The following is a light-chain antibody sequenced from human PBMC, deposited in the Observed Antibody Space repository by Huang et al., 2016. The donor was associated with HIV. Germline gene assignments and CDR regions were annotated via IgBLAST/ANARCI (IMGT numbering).Light chain of an antibody. CDR3: QQSDVVPWT. V-gene: IGKV1-12*02. J-gene: IGKJ1*01. CDR1: QGISIW. Sequence: DTQLTQSPFSISASVGDRVTITCRARQGISIWLAWYQQKPGEAPQLLIYRASILQSGVPSRFSGSGSGTDFTLTISSLQPEDFATYFCQQSDVVPWTFGQGTKVEIK. CDR2: RAS.